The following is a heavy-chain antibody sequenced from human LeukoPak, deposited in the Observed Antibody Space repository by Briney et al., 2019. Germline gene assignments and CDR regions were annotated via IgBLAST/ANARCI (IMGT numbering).Heavy chain of an antibody. Sequence: GASVTVSFKVSGYTLTELSMHWVRQAPGKGLEWMGGFDPEDGETIYGQKFQGRVTMTEDTSTDTAYMELSSLRSEDTAVYYCATANYDFWSGYYGGYFDYWGQGTLVTVSS. V-gene: IGHV1-24*01. J-gene: IGHJ4*02. CDR2: FDPEDGET. CDR1: GYTLTELS. CDR3: ATANYDFWSGYYGGYFDY. D-gene: IGHD3-3*01.